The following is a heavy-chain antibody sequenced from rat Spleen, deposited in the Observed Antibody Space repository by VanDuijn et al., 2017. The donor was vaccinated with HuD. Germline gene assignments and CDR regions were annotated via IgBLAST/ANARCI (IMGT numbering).Heavy chain of an antibody. CDR3: TTDRLGADYFDY. D-gene: IGHD5-1*01. V-gene: IGHV5-19*01. J-gene: IGHJ2*01. Sequence: EVQLVESGGGLVQPGRSLKLSCAVSGFTFSNYGLHWIRQAPTKGLEWVAYISPGGGSTYYRDSVKDRFTISRDNAKSTLYLQMDSLRSEDTATYYCTTDRLGADYFDYWGQGVMVTVSS. CDR2: ISPGGGST. CDR1: GFTFSNYG.